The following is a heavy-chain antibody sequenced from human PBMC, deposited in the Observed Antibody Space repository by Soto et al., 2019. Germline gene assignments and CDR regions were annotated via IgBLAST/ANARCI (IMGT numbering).Heavy chain of an antibody. D-gene: IGHD3-3*01. J-gene: IGHJ2*01. V-gene: IGHV3-9*01. CDR1: GFTFDDYA. CDR2: ISWNSGSI. Sequence: GGSLRLSCAASGFTFDDYAMHWVRQAPGKGLEWVSGISWNSGSIGYADSVKGRFTISRDNAKNSLYLQMNSLRAEDTALYYCAKGPSGVSDYDFWSGYPNWYFDLWGRGTLVTVS. CDR3: AKGPSGVSDYDFWSGYPNWYFDL.